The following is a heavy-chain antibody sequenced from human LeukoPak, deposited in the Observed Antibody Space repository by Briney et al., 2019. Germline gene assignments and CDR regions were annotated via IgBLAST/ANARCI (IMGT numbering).Heavy chain of an antibody. Sequence: GGSLRLSCAAPGFTFSSYSMNWVRQAPGKGLEWVSSISSSSSYIYYADSVKGRFTISRDNAKNSLYLQMNSLRAEDTAVYYCASERGSYYGGKWFDPWGQGTLVTVSS. CDR2: ISSSSSYI. V-gene: IGHV3-21*01. CDR1: GFTFSSYS. CDR3: ASERGSYYGGKWFDP. J-gene: IGHJ5*02. D-gene: IGHD1-26*01.